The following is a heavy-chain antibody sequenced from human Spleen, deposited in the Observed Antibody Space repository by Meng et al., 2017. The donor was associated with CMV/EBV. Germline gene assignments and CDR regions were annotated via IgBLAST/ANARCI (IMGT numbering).Heavy chain of an antibody. D-gene: IGHD5-24*01. CDR2: IYYSGAT. V-gene: IGHV4-61*01. CDR1: GGSVSSDTYY. J-gene: IGHJ4*02. Sequence: SETLSLTCTVSGGSVSSDTYYWSWIRQPPGKGLEWIGYIYYSGATNCNPSLKSRVTISVDTSKNQFSLRLSSVTAADTAVYYCAKVEAGRDGYNVHYWGQGMLVTVSS. CDR3: AKVEAGRDGYNVHY.